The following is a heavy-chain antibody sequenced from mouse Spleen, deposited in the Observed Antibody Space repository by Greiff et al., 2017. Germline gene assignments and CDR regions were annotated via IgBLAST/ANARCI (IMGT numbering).Heavy chain of an antibody. CDR2: ISSGGGST. CDR1: GFAFSSYD. V-gene: IGHV5-12-1*01. D-gene: IGHD2-14*01. Sequence: EVKLVESGGGLVKPGGSLKLSCAASGFAFSSYDMSWVRQTPEKRLEWVAYISSGGGSTYYPDTVKGRFTISRDNAKNTLYLQMSSLKSEDTAMYYCARHKNYYRYDGVMDYWGQGTSVTVSS. J-gene: IGHJ4*01. CDR3: ARHKNYYRYDGVMDY.